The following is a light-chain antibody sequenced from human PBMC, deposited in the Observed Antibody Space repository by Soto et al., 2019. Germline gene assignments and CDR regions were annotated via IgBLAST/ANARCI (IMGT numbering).Light chain of an antibody. CDR3: SSYTSSSTYV. CDR1: NNGVGAYNS. Sequence: QSVLTQPASRSGAPGQSIALSFPGTNNGVGAYNSVSWYQQHPGRAPKLMIHDVSNRPSGVSNRFSGSKSGNTASLTISGLQAEDEADYYCSSYTSSSTYVFGTGTKVTVL. J-gene: IGLJ1*01. CDR2: DVS. V-gene: IGLV2-14*03.